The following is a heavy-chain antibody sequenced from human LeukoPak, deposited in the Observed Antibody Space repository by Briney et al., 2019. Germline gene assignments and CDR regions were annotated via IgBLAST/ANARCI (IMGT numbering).Heavy chain of an antibody. CDR1: GFTVSTNS. Sequence: GGSLRLSCTVSGFTVSTNSMSWVRQAPGKGLEWVSFIYSDNTHYSDSVKGRFTISRDNSKNTLYLQMNSLRAEDTAVYYCARVRSNGWYSEADYFDYWGQGTLVTVSS. J-gene: IGHJ4*02. CDR2: IYSDNT. V-gene: IGHV3-53*01. D-gene: IGHD6-19*01. CDR3: ARVRSNGWYSEADYFDY.